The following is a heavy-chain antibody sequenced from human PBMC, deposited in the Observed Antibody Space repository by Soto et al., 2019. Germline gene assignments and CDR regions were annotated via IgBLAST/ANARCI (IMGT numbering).Heavy chain of an antibody. CDR2: IYNSGST. CDR3: ARACSGGSCHFEY. Sequence: PSENVSLTCTVSGGSISSDDHYWSLIRQHPGKGLEWIGCIYNSGSTYYTPSLKSRVTMSVDTSKNQFSLKLSSVTAADTAIYYCARACSGGSCHFEYWGPGTLVTVSS. D-gene: IGHD2-15*01. J-gene: IGHJ4*02. V-gene: IGHV4-31*03. CDR1: GGSISSDDHY.